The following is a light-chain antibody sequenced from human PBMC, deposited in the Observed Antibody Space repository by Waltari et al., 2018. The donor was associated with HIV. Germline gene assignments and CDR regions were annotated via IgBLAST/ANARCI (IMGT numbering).Light chain of an antibody. CDR2: GSH. Sequence: NFMLTHPPSVSESPGKTVTISCTRSSGSIASHFLQWYQPRPGSYPTTVIYGSHHRPSGVPDRFSGSIDRSSNSASLTISGLKTEDEADYYCQSYDTNRRWVFGGGTKLTVL. CDR1: SGSIASHF. J-gene: IGLJ3*02. CDR3: QSYDTNRRWV. V-gene: IGLV6-57*01.